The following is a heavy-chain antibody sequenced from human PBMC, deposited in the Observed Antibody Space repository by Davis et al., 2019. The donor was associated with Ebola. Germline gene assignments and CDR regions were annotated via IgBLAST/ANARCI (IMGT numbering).Heavy chain of an antibody. Sequence: PGRSLRLSCAASGFTFSSYWMSWVRQAPGKGLEWVANIKQDGSEKYYVDSVKGRFTISRDNAKNSLYLQMNSLRAEDTAVYYCARESTVETVSPFDYWGQGTLVTVSS. CDR2: IKQDGSEK. V-gene: IGHV3-7*01. CDR3: ARESTVETVSPFDY. CDR1: GFTFSSYW. J-gene: IGHJ4*02. D-gene: IGHD4-17*01.